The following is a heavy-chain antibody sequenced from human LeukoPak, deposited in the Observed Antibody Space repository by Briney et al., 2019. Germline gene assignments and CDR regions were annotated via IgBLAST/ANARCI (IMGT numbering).Heavy chain of an antibody. D-gene: IGHD3-10*01. J-gene: IGHJ4*02. CDR1: GYTFTSYG. CDR2: ISAYNGNA. CDR3: AREGYYGSRSAYYFDY. V-gene: IGHV1-18*01. Sequence: ASVKVSCKASGYTFTSYGISWVRQAPGQGLEWMGWISAYNGNANYAQKLQGRVTMTTDTSTSTAYMELRSLRSDDTAVYYCAREGYYGSRSAYYFDYWGQGTLVTVSS.